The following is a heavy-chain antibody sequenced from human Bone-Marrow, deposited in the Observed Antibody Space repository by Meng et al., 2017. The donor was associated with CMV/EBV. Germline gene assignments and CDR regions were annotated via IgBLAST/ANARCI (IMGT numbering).Heavy chain of an antibody. CDR1: GFTVSSNY. V-gene: IGHV3-53*01. D-gene: IGHD5-12*01. CDR3: ARVSRSGYDGMVDY. Sequence: GESLKISCAASGFTVSSNYMSWVRQAPGKGLEWVSVIYSGGSTYYADSVKGRFTISRDNSKNTLYLQMNSLRAEDTAVYYCARVSRSGYDGMVDYWGQGTLVTVSS. CDR2: IYSGGST. J-gene: IGHJ4*02.